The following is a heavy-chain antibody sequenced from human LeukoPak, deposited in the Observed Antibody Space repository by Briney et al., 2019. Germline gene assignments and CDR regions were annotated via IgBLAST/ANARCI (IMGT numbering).Heavy chain of an antibody. CDR1: GFTFSSHW. CDR2: IISDGSTT. J-gene: IGHJ4*02. D-gene: IGHD3-10*01. CDR3: ARGHVPGSDRHWDY. V-gene: IGHV3-74*01. Sequence: PGGSLRLSCAASGFTFSSHWMHWVRQAPGKGLVWVSRIISDGSTTNYADSVKGRFTISRGNAKNTLYLQMYSLRAEDTAVYYCARGHVPGSDRHWDYWGRGILVTVSS.